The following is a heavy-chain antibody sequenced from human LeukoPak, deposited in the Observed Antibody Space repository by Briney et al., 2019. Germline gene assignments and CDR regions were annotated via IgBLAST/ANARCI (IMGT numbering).Heavy chain of an antibody. J-gene: IGHJ4*02. CDR3: ARIPGGGDRLDY. D-gene: IGHD2-21*02. CDR2: ISDDGGSA. Sequence: GGSLRLSCAASGFIFTSYAMSWVRQAPGKGLEWVSTISDDGGSAYYADSVKGRFTISRDNSKNTLYLQMNSLRAEDTAVYYCARIPGGGDRLDYWGQGTLATVSS. V-gene: IGHV3-23*01. CDR1: GFIFTSYA.